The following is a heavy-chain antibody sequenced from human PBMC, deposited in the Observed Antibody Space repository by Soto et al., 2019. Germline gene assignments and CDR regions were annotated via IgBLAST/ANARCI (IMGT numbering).Heavy chain of an antibody. CDR3: ARLLYDRSGYYYFDY. D-gene: IGHD3-22*01. J-gene: IGHJ4*02. CDR2: IYYSGNI. Sequence: SETLSLTCSVSGGSISSTSYYWVLIRQPPGKGLEWIGSIYYSGNIYHNPSLKSRISTSVDTSKNQFSLKLNSVTAADTALYYCARLLYDRSGYYYFDYWGRGTLVTVSS. V-gene: IGHV4-39*01. CDR1: GGSISSTSYY.